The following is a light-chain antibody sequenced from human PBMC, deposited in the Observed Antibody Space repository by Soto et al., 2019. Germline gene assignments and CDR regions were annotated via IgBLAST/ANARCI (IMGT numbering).Light chain of an antibody. J-gene: IGKJ5*01. V-gene: IGKV3-11*01. CDR3: QQRSDSIT. Sequence: IVLTQSPDPLSLSPGERATLSCWASHSVTTHLAWFQQRPGQTPRLLIYDASTRAPGIPARFSGRGSGADFTLTISSLEPEDFAVYYCQQRSDSITFGQGTRLEIK. CDR1: HSVTTH. CDR2: DAS.